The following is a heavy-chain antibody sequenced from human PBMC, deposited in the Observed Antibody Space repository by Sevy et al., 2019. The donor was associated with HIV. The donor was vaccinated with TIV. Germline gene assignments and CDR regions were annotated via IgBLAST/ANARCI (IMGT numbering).Heavy chain of an antibody. CDR3: TRVEGAADWGMDV. J-gene: IGHJ6*02. Sequence: GGSLRLSCAASGFTFSNYAMSWVRQAPGKGLEWVAFIRSKAYGGTTEYAASVKGRFTISRDESKSIAYLQMNSLKTEDTAVYYCTRVEGAADWGMDVWGQGTTVTVSS. D-gene: IGHD1-26*01. CDR1: GFTFSNYA. V-gene: IGHV3-49*04. CDR2: IRSKAYGGTT.